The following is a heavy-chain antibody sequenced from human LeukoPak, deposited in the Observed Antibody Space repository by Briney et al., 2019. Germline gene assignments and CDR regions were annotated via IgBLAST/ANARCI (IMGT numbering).Heavy chain of an antibody. V-gene: IGHV3-7*01. CDR3: ARDRITIFGVVRFDY. D-gene: IGHD3-3*01. CDR1: GFTFSSYS. J-gene: IGHJ4*02. Sequence: PGGSLRLSCAASGFTFSSYSMSWVRQAPGKGLEWVANIKQDGSEKYYVDSVKGRFTISRDNAKNSLYLQMNSLRAEDTAVYYCARDRITIFGVVRFDYWGQGTLVTVSS. CDR2: IKQDGSEK.